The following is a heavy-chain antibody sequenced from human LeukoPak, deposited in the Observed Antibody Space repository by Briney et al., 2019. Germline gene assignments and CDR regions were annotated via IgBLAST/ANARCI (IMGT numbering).Heavy chain of an antibody. V-gene: IGHV3-23*01. D-gene: IGHD6-19*01. J-gene: IGHJ4*02. CDR3: ARGPWPYSSGCFDY. CDR2: ISGSGSST. CDR1: GFTFSSYA. Sequence: GGSLRLSCAAFGFTFSSYAMSWVRQAPGKGLEWVSAISGSGSSTYYADSVKGRFTISRDNSKNTLYLKMNSLRAEDTALYYCARGPWPYSSGCFDYWGQGTLVTVSS.